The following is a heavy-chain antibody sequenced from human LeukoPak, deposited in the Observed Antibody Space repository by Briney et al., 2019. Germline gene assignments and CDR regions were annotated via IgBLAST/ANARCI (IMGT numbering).Heavy chain of an antibody. V-gene: IGHV4-39*07. J-gene: IGHJ4*02. CDR2: LYYSGST. D-gene: IGHD6-13*01. Sequence: SETLSLTCSVSGGSSSSSNDYWGWVRQSPGKGLEWIGSLYYSGSTYNNPSLKSRVTISVDTSKKQSSLKVSSVTAADTAVYYCTRGNSIAAGANWGQGTLVTVSS. CDR3: TRGNSIAAGAN. CDR1: GGSSSSSNDY.